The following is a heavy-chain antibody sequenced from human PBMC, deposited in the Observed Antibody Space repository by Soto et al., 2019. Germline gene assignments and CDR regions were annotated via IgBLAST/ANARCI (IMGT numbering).Heavy chain of an antibody. Sequence: ASLKVSCKASGYTFTSYAMHWVRQAPGQRLEWMGWINAGNGNTKYSQKFQGRVTITRDTSASTAYMEVSSLRSEDTAVYYCARGASPLIDYWGQGTLVTVSS. D-gene: IGHD1-26*01. J-gene: IGHJ4*02. CDR2: INAGNGNT. CDR1: GYTFTSYA. CDR3: ARGASPLIDY. V-gene: IGHV1-3*01.